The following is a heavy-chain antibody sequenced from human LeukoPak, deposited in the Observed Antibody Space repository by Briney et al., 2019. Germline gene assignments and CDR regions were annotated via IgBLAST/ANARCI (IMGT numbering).Heavy chain of an antibody. J-gene: IGHJ4*02. CDR1: GYTFTSYY. V-gene: IGHV1-46*01. CDR2: INPSGGST. Sequence: ASVKVSCKASGYTFTSYYMHWVRQAPGQGLEWMGIINPSGGSTSYAQKFQGRATMTEDTSTDTAYMELSSLRSEDTAVYYCATDPSYYCSGGSCYSWGQGTLVTVSS. D-gene: IGHD2-15*01. CDR3: ATDPSYYCSGGSCYS.